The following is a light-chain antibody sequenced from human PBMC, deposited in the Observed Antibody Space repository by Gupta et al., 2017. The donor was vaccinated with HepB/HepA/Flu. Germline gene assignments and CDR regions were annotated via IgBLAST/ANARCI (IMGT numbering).Light chain of an antibody. CDR2: WAS. J-gene: IGKJ2*01. CDR3: QQYYSSPYT. V-gene: IGKV4-1*01. Sequence: DIVMTQSPDSLAVSLGERAPINCKSRQSVLNSSNNKNYLAWYQQKPGQPPKLLIYWASSRESGVPDRFSGSGSGTDFTLTISSLQAEDVAVYYCQQYYSSPYTFGQGTKLEIK. CDR1: QSVLNSSNNKNY.